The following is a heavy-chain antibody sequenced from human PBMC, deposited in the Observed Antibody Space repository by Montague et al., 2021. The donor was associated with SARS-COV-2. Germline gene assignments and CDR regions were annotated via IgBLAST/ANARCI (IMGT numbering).Heavy chain of an antibody. D-gene: IGHD3-10*02. CDR3: ARRGRKLLPVATTFGGFDI. CDR1: GGSISSHNYD. CDR2: IYDSEST. J-gene: IGHJ3*02. Sequence: SETLSLTCTVSGGSISSHNYDWDWIRQPPGKGLEWIGSIYDSESTYSXPSLQSPVTISVATSKNHFSLKLNSATAADTAVYYCARRGRKLLPVATTFGGFDIWGQGTMVTVSS. V-gene: IGHV4-39*02.